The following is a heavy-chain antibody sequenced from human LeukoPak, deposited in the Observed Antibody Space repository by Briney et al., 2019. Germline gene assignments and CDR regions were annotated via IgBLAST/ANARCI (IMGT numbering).Heavy chain of an antibody. CDR2: ISTYNGNT. Sequence: ASVKVSCKASGYTFTTYDISWVRQAPGQGLEWMGWISTYNGNTNYAQKLQGRVTMTTGTSTTTAYMEMRSLTSDDTALYYSARGGISAPAGFAPWGQGTLVTVSS. CDR1: GYTFTTYD. CDR3: ARGGISAPAGFAP. V-gene: IGHV1-18*01. J-gene: IGHJ5*02. D-gene: IGHD6-13*01.